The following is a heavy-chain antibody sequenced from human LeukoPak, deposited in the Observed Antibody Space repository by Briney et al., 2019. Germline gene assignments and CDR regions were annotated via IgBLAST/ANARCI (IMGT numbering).Heavy chain of an antibody. J-gene: IGHJ5*02. CDR1: GFPFSASA. CDR2: ILSTGTT. V-gene: IGHV3-23*01. D-gene: IGHD4-17*01. CDR3: ATVKYDYGDPVGWFDP. Sequence: GESLRLSCAASGFPFSASAMTWVRQAPGKGLEWVSHILSTGTTYYADSVRGRFTISRDNSKNTLYLLMTSLRADDTAVYYCATVKYDYGDPVGWFDPWGQGTLVTVSS.